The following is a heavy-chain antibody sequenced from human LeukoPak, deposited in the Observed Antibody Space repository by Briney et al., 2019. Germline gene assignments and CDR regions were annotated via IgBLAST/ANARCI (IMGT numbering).Heavy chain of an antibody. CDR1: GFTFSSYG. CDR2: IRNDGSNK. V-gene: IGHV3-30*02. CDR3: AKDLLAMIVVVIPYYFDY. Sequence: PGGSLRLSCAASGFTFSSYGMHWVRQAPGKGLEWVAFIRNDGSNKYYADSVKGRFTISRDNSKNSLYLQMNSLRAEDTAVYYCAKDLLAMIVVVIPYYFDYWGQGTLVTVSS. J-gene: IGHJ4*02. D-gene: IGHD3-22*01.